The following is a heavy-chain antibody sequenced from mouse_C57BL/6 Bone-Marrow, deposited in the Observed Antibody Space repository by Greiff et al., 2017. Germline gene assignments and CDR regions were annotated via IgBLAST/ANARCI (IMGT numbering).Heavy chain of an antibody. D-gene: IGHD1-1*01. J-gene: IGHJ3*01. CDR1: GFHIKDDY. Sequence: VQLQQSGAELVRPGASVKLSCTASGFHIKDDYMHWVKQRPEQGLEWIGWIDPENGDTEYASKFQGKATITADTSSNTAYLQLSSLTSEDTAVYYWTTDYGSSSWFAYWGQGTLVTVSA. CDR3: TTDYGSSSWFAY. CDR2: IDPENGDT. V-gene: IGHV14-4*01.